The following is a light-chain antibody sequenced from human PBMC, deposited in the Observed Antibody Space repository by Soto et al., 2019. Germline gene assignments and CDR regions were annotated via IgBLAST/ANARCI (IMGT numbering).Light chain of an antibody. CDR3: AAWDDSLSGVV. V-gene: IGLV1-47*01. J-gene: IGLJ2*01. CDR2: RNN. Sequence: QSVLTQPPSASGTPGQRVTISCSGSSSNIGSNYVYWYQQLPGTAPKLLIYRNNQQPSGVPDRFSGSNSCTSASLAISGLRSEDEADYYCAAWDDSLSGVVFGGGTKLTVL. CDR1: SSNIGSNY.